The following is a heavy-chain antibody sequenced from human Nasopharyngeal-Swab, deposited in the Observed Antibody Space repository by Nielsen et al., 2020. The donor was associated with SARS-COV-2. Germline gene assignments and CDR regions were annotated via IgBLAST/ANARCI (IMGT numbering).Heavy chain of an antibody. D-gene: IGHD3-16*01. CDR1: GFTFSSSA. V-gene: IGHV3-23*01. J-gene: IGHJ5*02. CDR2: IGAAGNT. CDR3: ARGPDWYNL. Sequence: GESLKISCAASGFTFSSSAISWVRQAPGMGLEWVSVIGAAGNTIYADSVKGRFTISRDNSKNTVYLHMNSLRAEDTAVYYCARGPDWYNLWGQGALVTVTS.